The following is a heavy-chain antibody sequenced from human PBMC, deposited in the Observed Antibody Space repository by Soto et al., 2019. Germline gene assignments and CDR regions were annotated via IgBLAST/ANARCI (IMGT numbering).Heavy chain of an antibody. D-gene: IGHD6-6*01. CDR3: AREAAPNYYFDY. Sequence: GWSLRLSCAASGFTFSSYAMHLVRQAPGKGLEWVAVISYDGSNKYYADYVKGRFTISRDNTKNKLYLQMNRLRAEDTAVYYCAREAAPNYYFDYWGKGTLVTVS. V-gene: IGHV3-30-3*01. J-gene: IGHJ4*02. CDR1: GFTFSSYA. CDR2: ISYDGSNK.